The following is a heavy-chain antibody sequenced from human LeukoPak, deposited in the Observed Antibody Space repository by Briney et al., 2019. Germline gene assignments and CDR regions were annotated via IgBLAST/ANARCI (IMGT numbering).Heavy chain of an antibody. CDR1: GYTFTGYY. CDR2: INPNSGGT. Sequence: ASVKVSCKAPGYTFTGYYMHWVRQAPGQGLEWMGWINPNSGGTNYAQKFQGRVTMTRDTSISTAYMELSRLRSDDTAVYYCARADGGNSGYNWFDPWGQGTLVTVSS. J-gene: IGHJ5*02. V-gene: IGHV1-2*02. D-gene: IGHD4-23*01. CDR3: ARADGGNSGYNWFDP.